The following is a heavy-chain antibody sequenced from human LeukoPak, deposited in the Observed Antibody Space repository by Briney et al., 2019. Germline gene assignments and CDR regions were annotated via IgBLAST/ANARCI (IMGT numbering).Heavy chain of an antibody. Sequence: GGSLRLSCAASGFTFYSHAMVWVRQAPGKGLEWVSFISFDGSNQVHADSVMGRFTISRDNSKNTVDLQINSLRHEDTAVYYCAKDSSSGWYLLDPWGQGTLVTVSS. CDR1: GFTFYSHA. CDR2: ISFDGSNQ. J-gene: IGHJ5*02. V-gene: IGHV3-30-3*01. D-gene: IGHD6-19*01. CDR3: AKDSSSGWYLLDP.